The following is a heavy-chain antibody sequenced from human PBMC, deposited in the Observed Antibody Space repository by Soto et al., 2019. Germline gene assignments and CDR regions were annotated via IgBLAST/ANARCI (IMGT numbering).Heavy chain of an antibody. Sequence: DVQLLESGGGLVQPGGSLRLSCAASGFSFSSYAMVWVRQAPGKGLEWVAVISARGGCSYFADSVKGRFTLSRDNSKNVLSLEMNSLRAEDTAIYFGAKGSIEYSASVDNWGQGTLVVVSS. J-gene: IGHJ4*02. V-gene: IGHV3-23*01. CDR1: GFSFSSYA. CDR3: AKGSIEYSASVDN. D-gene: IGHD5-12*01. CDR2: ISARGGCS.